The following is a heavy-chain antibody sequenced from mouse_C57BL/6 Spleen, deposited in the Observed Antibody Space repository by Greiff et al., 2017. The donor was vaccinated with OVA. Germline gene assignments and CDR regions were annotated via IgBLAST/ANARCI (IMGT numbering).Heavy chain of an antibody. CDR2: INPNNGGT. D-gene: IGHD2-12*01. J-gene: IGHJ2*01. V-gene: IGHV1-26*01. Sequence: VQLQQSGPELVKPGASVKISCKASGYTFTDYYMNWVKQSHGKSLEWIGDINPNNGGTSYNQKFKGKATLTVDKSSSTAYMELRSLTSEDSAVYYCARDSQRGFDYWGQGTTLTVSS. CDR3: ARDSQRGFDY. CDR1: GYTFTDYY.